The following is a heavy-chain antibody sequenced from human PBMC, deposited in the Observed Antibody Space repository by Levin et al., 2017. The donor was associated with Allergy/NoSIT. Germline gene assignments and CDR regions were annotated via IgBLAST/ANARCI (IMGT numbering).Heavy chain of an antibody. Sequence: PGESLKISCATSGFTFSNAWMTWVRQAPGKGLEWVGLIKKKRDGGTSDYAAPVKGRFTIPRDYSKVTANLQMSSLKHEDTALYYCLLRTPGDDAFDKWGQGTMVTVSS. CDR3: LLRTPGDDAFDK. V-gene: IGHV3-15*01. CDR1: GFTFSNAW. J-gene: IGHJ3*02. D-gene: IGHD3-10*01. CDR2: IKKKRDGGTS.